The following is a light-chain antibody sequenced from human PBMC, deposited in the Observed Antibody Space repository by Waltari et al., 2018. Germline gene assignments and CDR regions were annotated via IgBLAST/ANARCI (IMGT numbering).Light chain of an antibody. V-gene: IGLV3-19*01. CDR2: GKT. CDR1: SIRNKS. Sequence: SSELTQDPAVSVALGQTVRITCQGDSIRNKSENWYRLKPGQAPLLVMFGKTNRPSGIPDRFSGSYSGNTASLTITGAQAEDEADYYRNSRDGSGNPFVFGPATKVTVL. CDR3: NSRDGSGNPFV. J-gene: IGLJ1*01.